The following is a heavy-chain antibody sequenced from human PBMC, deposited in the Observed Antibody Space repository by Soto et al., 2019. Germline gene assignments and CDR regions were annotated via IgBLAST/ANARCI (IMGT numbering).Heavy chain of an antibody. CDR2: IWFDGNKK. V-gene: IGHV3-33*01. CDR1: GFTLSSNV. Sequence: PGGSLRLSCAASGFTLSSNVMHWVRQAPGKGLEWVALIWFDGNKKYYADSVKGRFTISRDNSKNTLFLQMNSLRVEDTAVYHCARDKVPSYYYGMDVWGQGTTVTVSS. J-gene: IGHJ6*02. CDR3: ARDKVPSYYYGMDV.